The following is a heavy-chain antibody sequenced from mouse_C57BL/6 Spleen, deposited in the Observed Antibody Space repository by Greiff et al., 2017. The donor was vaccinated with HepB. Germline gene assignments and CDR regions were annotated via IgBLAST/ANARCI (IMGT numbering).Heavy chain of an antibody. J-gene: IGHJ3*01. Sequence: EVQLQQSGPELVKPGASVKISCKASGYTFADYYMNWVKQSHGKSLEWIGDINPNNGGTSYNQKFKGKATLTVDKSSSTAYMELRSLTSEDSAVYYCAIYYGNYWFAYWGQGTLVTVSA. CDR3: AIYYGNYWFAY. CDR1: GYTFADYY. CDR2: INPNNGGT. V-gene: IGHV1-26*01. D-gene: IGHD2-1*01.